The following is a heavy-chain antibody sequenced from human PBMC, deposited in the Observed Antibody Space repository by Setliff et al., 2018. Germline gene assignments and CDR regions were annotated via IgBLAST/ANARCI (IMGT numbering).Heavy chain of an antibody. V-gene: IGHV3-74*01. Sequence: GGSLRLSCVASGFTFSRYWMSWVRQAPGKGLVWVSRINSDGSTTSYADSVKGRFTISRDNTKNTLYLQMNSLRAEDTAVYYCVSWLYYYYYGVDVWGQGTTVTVSS. J-gene: IGHJ6*02. D-gene: IGHD6-13*01. CDR1: GFTFSRYW. CDR3: VSWLYYYYYGVDV. CDR2: INSDGSTT.